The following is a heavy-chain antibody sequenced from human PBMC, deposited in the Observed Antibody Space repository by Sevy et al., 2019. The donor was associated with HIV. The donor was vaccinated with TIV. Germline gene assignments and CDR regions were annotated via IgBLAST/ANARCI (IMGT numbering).Heavy chain of an antibody. CDR1: GGSFSGYY. J-gene: IGHJ6*02. CDR2: INHSGST. D-gene: IGHD2-2*01. V-gene: IGHV4-34*01. CDR3: ARSGRYCSSTGCYWGRYYYYGMDV. Sequence: SETLSLTCAVYGGSFSGYYWSWIRQPPGKGLEWIGEINHSGSTNYNPSLKSRVTISVDTSKNQFSLKLSSVTAADTAVYYCARSGRYCSSTGCYWGRYYYYGMDVWGQGTTVTVSS.